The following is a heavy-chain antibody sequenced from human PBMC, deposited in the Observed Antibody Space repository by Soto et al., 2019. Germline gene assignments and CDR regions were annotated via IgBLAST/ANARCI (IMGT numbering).Heavy chain of an antibody. Sequence: PGGSLRLSCAASGFTFSGSAMHWVRQASGKGLEWVGRIRSKANSYATAYAASVKGRFTISRDDSKNTAYLQMNSLKTEDTAVYYCTRPVVAYYYARDSDWFDPWGQGT. J-gene: IGHJ5*02. D-gene: IGHD3-10*01. CDR3: TRPVVAYYYARDSDWFDP. CDR1: GFTFSGSA. V-gene: IGHV3-73*01. CDR2: IRSKANSYAT.